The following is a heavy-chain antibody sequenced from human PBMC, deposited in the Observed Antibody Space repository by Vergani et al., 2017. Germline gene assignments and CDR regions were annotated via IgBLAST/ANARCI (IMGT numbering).Heavy chain of an antibody. J-gene: IGHJ5*02. Sequence: QVQLVESGGGVVQPGRSLRLSCAASGFTFSSYGMHWVRQAPGKGLEWVAVIWYDGSNKYYADSVKGRFTISRDNSKNTLYLQMNRLRAEDTAVYYCARERDILVVPAADNWFDPWGQGTLVTVSS. D-gene: IGHD2-2*01. CDR1: GFTFSSYG. V-gene: IGHV3-33*01. CDR2: IWYDGSNK. CDR3: ARERDILVVPAADNWFDP.